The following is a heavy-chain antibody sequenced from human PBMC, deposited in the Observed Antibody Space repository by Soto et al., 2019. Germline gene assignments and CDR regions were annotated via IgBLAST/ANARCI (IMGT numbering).Heavy chain of an antibody. V-gene: IGHV3-11*01. CDR2: ISSSGSTI. J-gene: IGHJ4*02. D-gene: IGHD6-6*01. CDR3: ARDRRNSARLAARNGADY. CDR1: GFTFSDYY. Sequence: QVQLVESGGGLVKPGGSLRLSCAASGFTFSDYYMSWIRQAPGKGLEWVSYISSSGSTIYYADPVKGRFTISRDNAKNSLYLQMNSLRAEDTAVYYCARDRRNSARLAARNGADYWGQGTLVTVSS.